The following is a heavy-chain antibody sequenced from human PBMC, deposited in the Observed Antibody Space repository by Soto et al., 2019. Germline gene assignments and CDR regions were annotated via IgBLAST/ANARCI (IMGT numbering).Heavy chain of an antibody. Sequence: SDTLSLTCTVSGGAVTSGSYYFTSIRHPPGKVLEWIGYIYYSGSTNYNPSLKSRVNISVDTSKNQFSLKLSSVTAADTAVYYCASSGPYYDFWSGYRDYYYGMDVWGQGTTVTVSS. V-gene: IGHV4-61*01. CDR1: GGAVTSGSYY. J-gene: IGHJ6*02. CDR3: ASSGPYYDFWSGYRDYYYGMDV. D-gene: IGHD3-3*01. CDR2: IYYSGST.